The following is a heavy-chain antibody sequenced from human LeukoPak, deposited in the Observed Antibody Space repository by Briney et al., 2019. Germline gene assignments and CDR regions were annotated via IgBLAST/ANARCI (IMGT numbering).Heavy chain of an antibody. D-gene: IGHD3-3*01. J-gene: IGHJ4*02. V-gene: IGHV3-30-3*01. CDR2: ISYDGTTK. CDR1: GFTFSSYA. Sequence: GGSLRLSCAASGFTFSSYAMHWDRQAPGKGLEWVAVISYDGTTKHYADSVKGRLTLSRDSSKNTVFLQMNSLRLEDTAVYYCARERAYFDFWSGPAYWGQGTLVTVSS. CDR3: ARERAYFDFWSGPAY.